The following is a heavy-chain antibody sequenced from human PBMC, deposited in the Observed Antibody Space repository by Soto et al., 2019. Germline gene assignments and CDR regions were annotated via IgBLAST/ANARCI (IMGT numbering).Heavy chain of an antibody. J-gene: IGHJ6*02. Sequence: PGESLKISCKGSGYRFPSYWIGWVRQMPGKSLEWMGIIYPGDSDTRYSPSFQGQVTISADKSISTAYLQWSSLKASDTAMYYCARTACPYFYSGMDGWGQVTTCTLAS. CDR3: ARTACPYFYSGMDG. CDR1: GYRFPSYW. V-gene: IGHV5-51*01. CDR2: IYPGDSDT.